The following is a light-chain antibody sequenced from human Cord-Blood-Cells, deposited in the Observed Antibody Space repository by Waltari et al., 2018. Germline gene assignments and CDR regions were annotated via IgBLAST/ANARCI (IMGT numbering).Light chain of an antibody. CDR3: CSYAGSSTWV. J-gene: IGLJ3*02. CDR2: DGS. Sequence: QSALTQPASVSGSPGQSITISCTGTSSDVGSYNLVSWYQQHPGKAPKLMIYDGSKRPSGVSNRFCGSKSGNAASLTISGLQAEDEADYYCCSYAGSSTWVFGGGTKLTVL. V-gene: IGLV2-23*01. CDR1: SSDVGSYNL.